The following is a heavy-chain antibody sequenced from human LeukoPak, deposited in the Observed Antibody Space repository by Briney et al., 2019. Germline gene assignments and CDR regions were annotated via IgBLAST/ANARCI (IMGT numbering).Heavy chain of an antibody. V-gene: IGHV4-34*01. CDR2: INYSGST. D-gene: IGHD1-26*01. CDR3: AREWERDWSY. J-gene: IGHJ4*02. Sequence: SETLSLTCAVYGGSFSGYYWSWIRQPPGEGLEWIGSINYSGSTYYNPSLKSRVTISVDTSKNQFSLKLSSVTAADTAVYYCAREWERDWSYWGQGTLVTVSS. CDR1: GGSFSGYY.